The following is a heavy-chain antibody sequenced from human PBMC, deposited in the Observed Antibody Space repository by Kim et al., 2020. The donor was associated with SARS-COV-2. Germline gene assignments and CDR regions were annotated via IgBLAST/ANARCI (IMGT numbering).Heavy chain of an antibody. V-gene: IGHV4-59*01. J-gene: IGHJ6*02. CDR2: IYYSGST. CDR1: GGSISSYY. Sequence: SETLSLTCTVSGGSISSYYWSWIRQPPGKGLEWVGCIYYSGSTNYNPSPKSRVTISVDTSKNQFSLKLSSVTAADTAVYYCARENDIHYGMDVWGQGTTGTVSS. CDR3: ARENDIHYGMDV.